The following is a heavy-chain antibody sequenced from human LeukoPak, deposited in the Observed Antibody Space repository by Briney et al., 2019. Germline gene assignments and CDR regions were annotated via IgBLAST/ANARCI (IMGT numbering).Heavy chain of an antibody. CDR3: ARVAGWFDP. CDR1: GGSFSGYY. CDR2: INHSGST. Sequence: SETLSLTCAVYGGSFSGYYWSWIRQPPGKGLEWIGEINHSGSTNYNPSLKSRVTISVDTSKNQFSLKLSSVTAADTAVYYCARVAGWFDPWGQGTLVTVSS. V-gene: IGHV4-34*01. J-gene: IGHJ5*02.